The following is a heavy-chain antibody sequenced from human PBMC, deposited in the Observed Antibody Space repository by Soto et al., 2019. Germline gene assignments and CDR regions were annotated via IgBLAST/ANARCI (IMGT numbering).Heavy chain of an antibody. D-gene: IGHD7-27*01. CDR3: VKRGRNWGAFDF. CDR1: GFILNNYA. V-gene: IGHV3-23*01. J-gene: IGHJ3*01. Sequence: VQLLESGGDLVQPGGSLRLSCVASGFILNNYAMSWVRQAPGKGLEWVSTIGGTDGDSGGVPWYEDSVKGRFTISRASSANTLFLHMDNLRAEDSALFYCVKRGRNWGAFDFWGQGTTVVVSS. CDR2: IGGTDGDSGGVP.